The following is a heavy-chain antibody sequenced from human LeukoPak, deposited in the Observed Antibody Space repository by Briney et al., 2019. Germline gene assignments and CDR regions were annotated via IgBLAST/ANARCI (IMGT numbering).Heavy chain of an antibody. Sequence: GGSLRLSCAASGFTFSSYWMSWVRQAPGKGLEGVANIKQDGSEKYYVDSVKGRFTISRDNAKNSLYLQMNSLRAEDTAVYYCARALERRLGAFDIWGQGTMVTVSS. D-gene: IGHD1-1*01. V-gene: IGHV3-7*01. CDR3: ARALERRLGAFDI. CDR2: IKQDGSEK. CDR1: GFTFSSYW. J-gene: IGHJ3*02.